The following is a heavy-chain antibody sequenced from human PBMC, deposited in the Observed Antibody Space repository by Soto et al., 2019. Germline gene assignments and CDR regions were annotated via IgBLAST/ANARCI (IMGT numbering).Heavy chain of an antibody. CDR1: GGSISSGGYY. J-gene: IGHJ4*02. Sequence: QVQLQESGPGLVKPSQTLSLTCTVSGGSISSGGYYWSWIRQHPGKGLEWIGYIYYSGSTYYNPPLKSRVTISVDTSKNQFSLKLSSVTAADTAVYYCEATYYYDSSGYHKGGYFDYWGQGTLVTVSS. V-gene: IGHV4-31*03. D-gene: IGHD3-22*01. CDR2: IYYSGST. CDR3: EATYYYDSSGYHKGGYFDY.